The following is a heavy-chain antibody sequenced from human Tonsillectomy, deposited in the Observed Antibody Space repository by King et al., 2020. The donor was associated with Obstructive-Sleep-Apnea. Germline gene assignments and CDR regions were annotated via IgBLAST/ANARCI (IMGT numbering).Heavy chain of an antibody. D-gene: IGHD1-26*01. CDR1: GFTFSSYG. CDR3: AKDRAKWEVRHFGC. V-gene: IGHV3-23*04. Sequence: VQLVESGGGLVQPGGSLRLSCAASGFTFSSYGMSWVRQAPGKGLEWVSSISDTGASDTGGSTYYVDSVMGRFTISRDNSRNTLYLQMSSLRAEDTAVYFCAKDRAKWEVRHFGCWGQGTLVTVSS. J-gene: IGHJ4*02. CDR2: ISDTGASDTGGST.